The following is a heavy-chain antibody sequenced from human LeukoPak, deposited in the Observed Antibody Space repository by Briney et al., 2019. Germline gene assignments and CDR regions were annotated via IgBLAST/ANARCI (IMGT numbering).Heavy chain of an antibody. Sequence: PGGSLRLSCIASGFTSSNYWMSWVRQAPGKGLEWVASIKEDGSDKYYVDSVKGRFTISRDNTKNSLYVQMSSLGAEDTAVYYCARLKDAVTIFDCWGQGILVTVSS. CDR1: GFTSSNYW. CDR3: ARLKDAVTIFDC. J-gene: IGHJ5*01. D-gene: IGHD4-17*01. V-gene: IGHV3-7*01. CDR2: IKEDGSDK.